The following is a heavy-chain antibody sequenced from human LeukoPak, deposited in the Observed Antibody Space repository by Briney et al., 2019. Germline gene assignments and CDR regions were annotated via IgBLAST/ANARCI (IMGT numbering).Heavy chain of an antibody. CDR3: ARGRPRVAGYSSGWCTS. CDR1: GGSVSSGSYY. J-gene: IGHJ4*02. CDR2: IYYSGST. D-gene: IGHD6-19*01. V-gene: IGHV4-61*01. Sequence: SETLSLTCTVSGGSVSSGSYYWSWIRQPPGKGLEWIGYIYYSGSTNYNPSLKSRVTISVDTSKNQFSLKLSSVTAADTAVYYYARGRPRVAGYSSGWCTSWGQGTLVTVSS.